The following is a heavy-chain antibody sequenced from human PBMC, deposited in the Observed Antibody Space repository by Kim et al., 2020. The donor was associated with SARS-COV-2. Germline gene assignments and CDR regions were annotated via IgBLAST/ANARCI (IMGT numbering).Heavy chain of an antibody. CDR3: ARDHGIVGATSAFDI. D-gene: IGHD1-26*01. CDR2: ISSSSSYI. Sequence: GGSLRLSCAASGFTFSSYSMNWVRQAPGKGLEWVSSISSSSSYIYYADSVKGRFTISRDNAKNSLYLQMNSLRAEDTAVYYCARDHGIVGATSAFDIWGQGTMVTGSS. J-gene: IGHJ3*02. CDR1: GFTFSSYS. V-gene: IGHV3-21*01.